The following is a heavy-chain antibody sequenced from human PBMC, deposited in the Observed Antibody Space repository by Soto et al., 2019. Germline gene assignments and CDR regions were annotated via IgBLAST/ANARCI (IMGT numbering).Heavy chain of an antibody. D-gene: IGHD3-9*01. CDR2: IYYSGST. CDR3: ARDRPDLRYFDWLSPDYYYYYMDV. CDR1: GGSISSYY. Sequence: PSETLSLTCTVSGGSISSYYWSWIRQPPGKGLEWIGYIYYSGSTNYNPSLKSRVTISVDTSKNQFSLKLSSVTAADTAVYYCARDRPDLRYFDWLSPDYYYYYMDVWGKGTTVTVSS. V-gene: IGHV4-59*01. J-gene: IGHJ6*03.